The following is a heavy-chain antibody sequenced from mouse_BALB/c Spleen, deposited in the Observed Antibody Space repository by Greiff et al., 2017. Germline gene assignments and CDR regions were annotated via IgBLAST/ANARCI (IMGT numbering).Heavy chain of an antibody. CDR2: ISSGGSYT. J-gene: IGHJ3*01. Sequence: EVKLVESGGGLVKPGGSLKLSCAASGFTFSSYAMSWVRQTPEKRLEWVATISSGGSYTYYPDSVKGRFTISRDNAKNTLYLQMSSLRSEDTAMYYCASPYGNYEAWFAYWGQGTLVTVSA. D-gene: IGHD2-1*01. CDR1: GFTFSSYA. V-gene: IGHV5-9-3*01. CDR3: ASPYGNYEAWFAY.